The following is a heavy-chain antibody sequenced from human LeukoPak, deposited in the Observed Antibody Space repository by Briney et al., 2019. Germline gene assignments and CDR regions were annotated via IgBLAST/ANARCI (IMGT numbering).Heavy chain of an antibody. D-gene: IGHD3-22*01. CDR3: AREGYDTGFDY. CDR2: IWYDGSNK. V-gene: IGHV3-33*08. J-gene: IGHJ4*02. Sequence: GGSLRLSCAASGVDFDDHGMSWVRQAPGKGLEWVAVIWYDGSNKDYADSVKGRFTISRDNSKNTLYLQVNSMRAEDTAVYYCAREGYDTGFDYWGQGTLVTVSS. CDR1: GVDFDDHG.